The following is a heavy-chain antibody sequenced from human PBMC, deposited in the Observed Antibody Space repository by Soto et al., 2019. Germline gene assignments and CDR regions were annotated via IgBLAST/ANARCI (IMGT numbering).Heavy chain of an antibody. CDR2: IFYSGST. D-gene: IGHD5-18*01. CDR3: ARGAADTAMVDS. J-gene: IGHJ4*02. V-gene: IGHV4-59*01. Sequence: SETLSLTCTVSGGSIRSYYWTWIRQPPGKGLEWLGYIFYSGSTFYNPSLKSRVTISIHTSKSQLSLQLTSVTAADTAVYYCARGAADTAMVDSWGQGTLVTVSS. CDR1: GGSIRSYY.